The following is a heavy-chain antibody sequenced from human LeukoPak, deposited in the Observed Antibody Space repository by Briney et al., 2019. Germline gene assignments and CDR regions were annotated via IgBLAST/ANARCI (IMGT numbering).Heavy chain of an antibody. CDR3: ASTVSYYFDY. Sequence: SETLSLTCTLSGGSISTYYWSWIRQPPGKGLEWIGEINHCGSTNYNPSLKSRVTISVDTSKNQFSLKLSSVTAADTAVYYCASTVSYYFDYWGQGTLVTVSS. J-gene: IGHJ4*02. D-gene: IGHD4-17*01. V-gene: IGHV4-34*01. CDR2: INHCGST. CDR1: GGSISTYY.